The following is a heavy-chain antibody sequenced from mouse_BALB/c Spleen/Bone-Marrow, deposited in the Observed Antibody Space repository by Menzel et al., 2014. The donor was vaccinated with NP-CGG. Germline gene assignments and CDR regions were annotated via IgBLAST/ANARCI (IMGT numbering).Heavy chain of an antibody. D-gene: IGHD4-1*01. J-gene: IGHJ4*01. V-gene: IGHV1-7*01. CDR2: INPNTDYT. CDR1: GYTFSSYW. Sequence: VQLQQSGAELAKPGASVKTSCKASGYTFSSYWMHWVKQRPGQGLEWIGYINPNTDYTEYNQKFKDKATLTADKSSSTAYMQLSSLTSEDSAVYYCARKGLGLAMDYWGQGTSVTVSS. CDR3: ARKGLGLAMDY.